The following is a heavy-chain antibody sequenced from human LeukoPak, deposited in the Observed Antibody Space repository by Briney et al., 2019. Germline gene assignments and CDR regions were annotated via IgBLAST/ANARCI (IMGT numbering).Heavy chain of an antibody. D-gene: IGHD3-10*01. V-gene: IGHV3-7*03. CDR3: ARGGSRRFDP. J-gene: IGHJ5*02. CDR1: GFTFSSYW. CDR2: IKQDGSET. Sequence: GGSLRLSCAASGFTFSSYWMSWVRQAPGKGLEWVANIKQDGSETYYVDSVKGRFTISRDNAMKSLFLQMNSLRAEDTAVYYCARGGSRRFDPWGQGTLVTVSS.